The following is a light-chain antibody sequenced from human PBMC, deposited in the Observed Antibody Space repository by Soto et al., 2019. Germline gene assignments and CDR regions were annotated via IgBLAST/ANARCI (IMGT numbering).Light chain of an antibody. CDR1: QSISSY. V-gene: IGKV1-39*01. Sequence: DIQMTQSPSSLSASVGDRVTITCRASQSISSYLNWYQQKPGKAPKLLIYAASSLQSGVPSRFSGSGSRTDFTLTISSLQPEDFATYYCQQSSSTPPQFGQGTRLEIK. CDR3: QQSSSTPPQ. J-gene: IGKJ5*01. CDR2: AAS.